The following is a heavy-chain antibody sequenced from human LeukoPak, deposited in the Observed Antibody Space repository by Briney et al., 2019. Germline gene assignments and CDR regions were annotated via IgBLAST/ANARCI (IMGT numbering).Heavy chain of an antibody. J-gene: IGHJ3*02. CDR3: ARSKSWYSTDAFDI. D-gene: IGHD2-15*01. CDR2: FDPEDGET. CDR1: GYTLTELS. V-gene: IGHV1-24*01. Sequence: GASVKVSCKVSGYTLTELSMHWVRQAPGKGLEWMGGFDPEDGETIYAQKFQGRVTMTEDTSTDTAYMELSSLRSEDTAVYHCARSKSWYSTDAFDIWGQGTMVTVSS.